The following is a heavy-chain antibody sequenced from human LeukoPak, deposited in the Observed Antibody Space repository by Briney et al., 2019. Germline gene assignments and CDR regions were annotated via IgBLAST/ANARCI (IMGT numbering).Heavy chain of an antibody. CDR3: ARSYGGNGKEIDY. Sequence: TSSETLSLTCTVSGGSISSSSYYWGWIRQPPGKGLEWIGSIYYSGSTYYNPSLKSRVTISVDTSKNQFSLKLSSVTAADTAVYYCARSYGGNGKEIDYWGQGTLVTVSS. J-gene: IGHJ4*02. V-gene: IGHV4-39*07. CDR1: GGSISSSSYY. D-gene: IGHD4-23*01. CDR2: IYYSGST.